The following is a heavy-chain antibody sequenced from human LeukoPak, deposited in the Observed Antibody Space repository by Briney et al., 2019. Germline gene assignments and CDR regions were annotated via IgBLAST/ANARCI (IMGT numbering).Heavy chain of an antibody. J-gene: IGHJ3*01. V-gene: IGHV3-7*03. Sequence: GGSLRLSCAVSGFTFSGFWMSWSRQAPGKGLEWVASINSDGSEGYYADVVKGRFTISRDNAKNSLYLQINSLRAEDTAVYYCARSSYSSLSSVWGQGTMVTVSS. CDR2: INSDGSEG. D-gene: IGHD6-6*01. CDR3: ARSSYSSLSSV. CDR1: GFTFSGFW.